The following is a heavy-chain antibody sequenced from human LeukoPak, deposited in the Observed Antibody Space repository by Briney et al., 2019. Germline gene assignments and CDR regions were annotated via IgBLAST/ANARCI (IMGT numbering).Heavy chain of an antibody. CDR3: AAGYSSGPTTFDY. CDR1: GDSVSSNSAA. D-gene: IGHD6-19*01. V-gene: IGHV6-1*01. CDR2: TYYRSKWYN. Sequence: SQTLSLTCAISGDSVSSNSAAWNWTRQSPSRGLEWLGRTYYRSKWYNNYAVSLKSRITINPDTSKNQFSLQLNSVTPEDTAVYYCAAGYSSGPTTFDYWGQGTLVTVSS. J-gene: IGHJ4*02.